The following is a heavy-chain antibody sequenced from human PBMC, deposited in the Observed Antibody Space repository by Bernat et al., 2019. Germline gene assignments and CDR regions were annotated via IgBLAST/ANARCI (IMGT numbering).Heavy chain of an antibody. CDR2: FDPEDGET. CDR1: GYTLTELS. CDR3: ATVSRYYYGSGSYFFDY. V-gene: IGHV1-24*01. Sequence: QVQLVQSGAEVKKPGASVKVSCKVSGYTLTELSMHWVRQAPGKGLEWMGGFDPEDGETIYAQKFQGRVNMTEDTSTDTAYMELSSLRSEDTAVYYCATVSRYYYGSGSYFFDYWGQGTLVTISS. D-gene: IGHD3-10*01. J-gene: IGHJ4*02.